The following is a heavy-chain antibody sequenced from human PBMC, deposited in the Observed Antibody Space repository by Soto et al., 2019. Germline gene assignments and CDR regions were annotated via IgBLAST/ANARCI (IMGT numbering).Heavy chain of an antibody. Sequence: PGGSLRLSCAASGFTFSGSAMHWVRQASGKGLEWVGRIRSKANSYATAYAASVKGRSTISRDDSKNTAYLQMNSLKTEETAVYYCTSYTAMTLYVWGQGTMVTVSS. D-gene: IGHD5-18*01. CDR2: IRSKANSYAT. CDR3: TSYTAMTLYV. J-gene: IGHJ3*01. V-gene: IGHV3-73*01. CDR1: GFTFSGSA.